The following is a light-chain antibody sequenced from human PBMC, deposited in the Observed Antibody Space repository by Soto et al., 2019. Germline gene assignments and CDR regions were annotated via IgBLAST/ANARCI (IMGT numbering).Light chain of an antibody. J-gene: IGKJ4*01. Sequence: EIVLTQSPATLSLSPGERATLSCRASQSVSSSLAWYQQKPGQAPRLLIYDASNRAAGIPARFSGSGSGTDFTLTISSLEPEDFAVYYCQQRYNWPPLTCGGGTKVEIK. V-gene: IGKV3-11*01. CDR3: QQRYNWPPLT. CDR2: DAS. CDR1: QSVSSS.